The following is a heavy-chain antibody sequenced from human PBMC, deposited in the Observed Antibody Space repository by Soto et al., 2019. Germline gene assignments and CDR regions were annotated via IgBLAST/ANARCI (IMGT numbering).Heavy chain of an antibody. V-gene: IGHV4-34*01. CDR3: AGPATRRIFGGAYGNWFDP. CDR2: INHSGST. CDR1: GGSFSGYY. D-gene: IGHD3-3*02. Sequence: SETLSLTCAVYGGSFSGYYWSWIRQPPGKGLEWIGEINHSGSTNYNPSLKSRVTISVDTSKNQFSLKLSSVTAADTAVYYCAGPATRRIFGGAYGNWFDPWGQGTLVTVSS. J-gene: IGHJ5*02.